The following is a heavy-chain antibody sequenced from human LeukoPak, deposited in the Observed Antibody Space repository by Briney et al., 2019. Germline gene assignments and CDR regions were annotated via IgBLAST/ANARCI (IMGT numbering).Heavy chain of an antibody. CDR2: IKHDGSEK. V-gene: IGHV3-7*01. J-gene: IGHJ4*02. CDR1: GFIFTGYF. D-gene: IGHD3-3*01. CDR3: ATDRGWRTSGYYLYYFEY. Sequence: QPGGSLRLSCAASGFIFTGYFMSWVRQAPGKEPEWVASIKHDGSEKYYVDSVRGRFTISRDNTKNLLYLQMSSLRAEDTAVYYCATDRGWRTSGYYLYYFEYWGQGTLVTFSS.